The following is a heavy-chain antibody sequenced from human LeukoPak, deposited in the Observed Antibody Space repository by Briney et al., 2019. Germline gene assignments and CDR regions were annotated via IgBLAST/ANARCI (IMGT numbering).Heavy chain of an antibody. CDR3: ARPSGYDVKVFDY. J-gene: IGHJ4*02. D-gene: IGHD5-12*01. V-gene: IGHV5-51*01. Sequence: GESLQIYCKGSGYHFTRYWIGWVRQLPGKGLEWMGVIYPGDSDTRYSPSFQGPVTTSAEKSISTAYLQWSSLKASDTAMYYCARPSGYDVKVFDYGGQGTLVTVSS. CDR2: IYPGDSDT. CDR1: GYHFTRYW.